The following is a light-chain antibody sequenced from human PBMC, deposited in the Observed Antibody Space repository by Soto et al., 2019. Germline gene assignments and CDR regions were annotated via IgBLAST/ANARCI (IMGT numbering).Light chain of an antibody. Sequence: IQMTQSPSSLSASVGDIVTITCRASQGIRNDLGWYQKKQGKAPKLRIYAASSLQSGVPSRFSGSGYGTELTITISSMKNDDFATYYCQHYNSYSEAFGQGTKVDIK. V-gene: IGKV1-17*01. J-gene: IGKJ1*01. CDR2: AAS. CDR3: QHYNSYSEA. CDR1: QGIRND.